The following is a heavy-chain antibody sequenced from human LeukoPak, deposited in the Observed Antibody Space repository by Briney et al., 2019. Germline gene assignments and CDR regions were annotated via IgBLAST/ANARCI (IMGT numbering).Heavy chain of an antibody. J-gene: IGHJ4*02. Sequence: GGSLRLSCAASGFTFSSYWMHWVRQAPGKGLEWVSRIDSHGGSTSYADSVKGRFTISRDNAKNTLYLQLNSLRAEDTAVYYCAKGYMGYDRGPPDYWGQGTLVTVSS. CDR2: IDSHGGST. D-gene: IGHD3-22*01. V-gene: IGHV3-74*01. CDR3: AKGYMGYDRGPPDY. CDR1: GFTFSSYW.